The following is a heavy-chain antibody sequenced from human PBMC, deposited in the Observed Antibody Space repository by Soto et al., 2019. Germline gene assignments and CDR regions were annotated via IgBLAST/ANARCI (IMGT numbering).Heavy chain of an antibody. CDR3: AKDRGIGYIRIDY. V-gene: IGHV3-23*01. CDR2: ISASGGST. D-gene: IGHD3-22*01. J-gene: IGHJ4*02. CDR1: GFTFSNYA. Sequence: PGGSLRLSCAASGFTFSNYAMTWVRQAPGKGLEWVSSISASGGSTYYADSVKGRFTISRDKSKNTVFLQMNSLRVEDTAIYYCAKDRGIGYIRIDYWGQGTLVTVSS.